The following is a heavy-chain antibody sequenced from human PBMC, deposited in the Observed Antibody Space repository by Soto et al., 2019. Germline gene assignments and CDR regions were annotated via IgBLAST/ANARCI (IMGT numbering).Heavy chain of an antibody. CDR3: AKLLHNSHYNVMDV. V-gene: IGHV3-23*01. J-gene: IGHJ6*02. CDR2: ISHSGNT. CDR1: GFTFSSYV. D-gene: IGHD1-1*01. Sequence: EVQLLESGGDLVQPGGSLRLSCAVSGFTFSSYVMRWVRQAPGQGLEWVSSISHSGNTYYSDSVKGRFTISRDNSKNTLYLQMDSLRAEDTATYYCAKLLHNSHYNVMDVWGRGTTVTVSS.